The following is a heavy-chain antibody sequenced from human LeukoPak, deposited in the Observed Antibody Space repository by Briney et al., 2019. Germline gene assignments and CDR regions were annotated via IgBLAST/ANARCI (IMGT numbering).Heavy chain of an antibody. CDR3: AREDYYDSSGYYKKKEYFQH. D-gene: IGHD3-22*01. V-gene: IGHV1-2*02. CDR2: INPNSGGT. J-gene: IGHJ1*01. Sequence: ASVKVSCKASGYTFTGYYMHWMRQAPGQGLEWMGWINPNSGGTNYAQKFQSRVTMTRDTSISTAYMELSRLRSDDTAVYYCAREDYYDSSGYYKKKEYFQHWGQGTLVTVSS. CDR1: GYTFTGYY.